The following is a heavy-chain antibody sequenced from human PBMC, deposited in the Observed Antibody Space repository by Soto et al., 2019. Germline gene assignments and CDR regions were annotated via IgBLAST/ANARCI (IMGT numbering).Heavy chain of an antibody. Sequence: ASVKVSCKASGYTFTSYAMHWVRQAPGQRLEWMGWINAGNGNTKYSQKLQGRVTMTRDTSTSTAYMELRSLRSDDTAVYYCARDYGGNLPWGQGTLVTVSS. J-gene: IGHJ5*02. CDR2: INAGNGNT. D-gene: IGHD4-17*01. V-gene: IGHV1-3*01. CDR1: GYTFTSYA. CDR3: ARDYGGNLP.